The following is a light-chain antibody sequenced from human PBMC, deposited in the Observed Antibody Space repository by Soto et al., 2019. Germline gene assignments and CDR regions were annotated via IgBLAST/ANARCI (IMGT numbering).Light chain of an antibody. CDR1: SSDIGEYKY. Sequence: ALTQPASVSGSPGQSITISCSGSSSDIGEYKYVSWYQQHPGKAPKLMIYDVTNRPSGVSDRFSGSKSGSTASLTISGLQAEDEADYYCNSYTTANTYVFGSGTKVTVL. CDR3: NSYTTANTYV. J-gene: IGLJ1*01. V-gene: IGLV2-14*01. CDR2: DVT.